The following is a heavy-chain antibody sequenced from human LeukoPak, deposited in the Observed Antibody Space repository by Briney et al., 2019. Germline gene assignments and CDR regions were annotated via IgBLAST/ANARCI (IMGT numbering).Heavy chain of an antibody. J-gene: IGHJ5*02. CDR2: ISWNSGSI. V-gene: IGHV3-9*01. CDR3: AKGPKNYDILTGANWFDP. CDR1: GFTFDDYA. Sequence: PGGSLRLSCAASGFTFDDYAMHWVRQAPGKGLEWVSGISWNSGSIGYADSVKGRFTISRDNAKNSLCLQMNSLRAEDTALYYCAKGPKNYDILTGANWFDPWGQGTLVTVSS. D-gene: IGHD3-9*01.